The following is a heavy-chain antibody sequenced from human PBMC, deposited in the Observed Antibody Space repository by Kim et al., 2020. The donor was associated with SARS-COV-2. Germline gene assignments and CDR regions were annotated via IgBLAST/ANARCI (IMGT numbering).Heavy chain of an antibody. CDR2: GST. V-gene: IGHV4-59*01. CDR3: ATSWQAAAGS. J-gene: IGHJ4*02. Sequence: GSTNDNPSFKSRVTISLDTSKNQFSLELSSVTAADTAVYYCATSWQAAAGSWGQGTLVTVSS. D-gene: IGHD6-13*01.